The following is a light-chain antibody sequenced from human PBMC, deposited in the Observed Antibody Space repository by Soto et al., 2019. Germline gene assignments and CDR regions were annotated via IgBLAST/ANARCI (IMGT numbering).Light chain of an antibody. CDR3: QHNGF. Sequence: DIQMTQSPSSVSASVGDRVTITCRAIQGLSSWLAWYQQKPGKAPNLLIFATSSLQSGVPSRFSGSGSGTDVTLTISSLQPEDFATYFCQHNGFFGPGNRVEIK. V-gene: IGKV1-12*01. J-gene: IGKJ3*01. CDR1: QGLSSW. CDR2: ATS.